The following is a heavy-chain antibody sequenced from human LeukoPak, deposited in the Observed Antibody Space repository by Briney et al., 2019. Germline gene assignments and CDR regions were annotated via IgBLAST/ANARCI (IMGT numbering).Heavy chain of an antibody. J-gene: IGHJ5*02. V-gene: IGHV4-61*02. Sequence: SETLSLTCTVSGGSISSTSYYWSWIRQPAGKGLEWIGRIYTSGNTNYNPSLKSRVTISVDTSKNQFFLNLSSVTAADTAVYYCASGGEGWFDPWGQGTLVTVSS. CDR3: ASGGEGWFDP. D-gene: IGHD3-10*01. CDR2: IYTSGNT. CDR1: GGSISSTSYY.